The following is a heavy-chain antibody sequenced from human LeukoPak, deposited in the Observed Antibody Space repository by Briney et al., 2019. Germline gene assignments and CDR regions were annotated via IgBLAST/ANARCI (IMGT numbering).Heavy chain of an antibody. V-gene: IGHV3-33*06. CDR3: AKNGVYCDVHCPADY. J-gene: IGHJ4*02. Sequence: PGGSLRLSCAASGFTFSNYGMNWVRQAPGKGLEWVAVMWSDGRTTYYADSVKGRFTISRDNSKNTLYLQMTSLRADDTAVYYCAKNGVYCDVHCPADYWGQGTLVTVSS. CDR1: GFTFSNYG. CDR2: MWSDGRTT. D-gene: IGHD2-21*02.